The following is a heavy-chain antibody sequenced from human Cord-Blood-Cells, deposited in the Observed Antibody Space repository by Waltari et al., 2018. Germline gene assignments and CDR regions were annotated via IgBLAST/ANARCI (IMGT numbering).Heavy chain of an antibody. V-gene: IGHV4-38-2*02. Sequence: QVQLQESGPGLVKPSETLSLTCAVSGSSISSGYYWGWIRQPPGKGLEWIGSIYHSGSTYYNPSLKSRVTISVDTSKNQFSLKLSSVTAADTAVYYCARDLGWDWGQGTLVNVSS. CDR2: IYHSGST. J-gene: IGHJ4*02. D-gene: IGHD6-19*01. CDR1: GSSISSGYY. CDR3: ARDLGWD.